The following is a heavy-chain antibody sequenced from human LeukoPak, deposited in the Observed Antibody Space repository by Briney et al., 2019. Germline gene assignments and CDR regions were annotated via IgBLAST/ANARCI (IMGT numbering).Heavy chain of an antibody. D-gene: IGHD1-14*01. J-gene: IGHJ3*02. V-gene: IGHV3-7*03. Sequence: GGSLRLSCAASAFTFSNHWMNWVRQAPGKGLEWVANIKYDGSEKNYVDSVKGRFTISRDNAQNSLYLQMNSLRAEDTAGYYCVRDYNSLIWGQGTMVMVSS. CDR2: IKYDGSEK. CDR3: VRDYNSLI. CDR1: AFTFSNHW.